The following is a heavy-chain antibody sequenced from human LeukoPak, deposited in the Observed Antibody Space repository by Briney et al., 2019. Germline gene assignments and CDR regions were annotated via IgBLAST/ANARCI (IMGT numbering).Heavy chain of an antibody. Sequence: GASVKVSCKASGYTFTGYYMHWVRQAPGQGLEWMGWMNPNSGNTGYAQKFQGRVTMTRNTSISTAYMELSSLRSEDTAVYYCARRGPYSCGTSCYTKPYNWFDPWGQGTLVTVSS. CDR1: GYTFTGYY. V-gene: IGHV1-8*02. CDR2: MNPNSGNT. J-gene: IGHJ5*02. D-gene: IGHD2-2*02. CDR3: ARRGPYSCGTSCYTKPYNWFDP.